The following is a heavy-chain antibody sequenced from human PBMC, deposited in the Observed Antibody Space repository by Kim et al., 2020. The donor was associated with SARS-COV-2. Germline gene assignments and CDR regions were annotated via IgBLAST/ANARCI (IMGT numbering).Heavy chain of an antibody. D-gene: IGHD6-19*01. CDR2: NP. J-gene: IGHJ4*02. Sequence: NPTYAKSFTGRFVFSLDTPVSTAYLQISSLKAEDTAVYYCARWNSSGFDYWGQGTLVTVSS. CDR3: ARWNSSGFDY. V-gene: IGHV7-4-1*02.